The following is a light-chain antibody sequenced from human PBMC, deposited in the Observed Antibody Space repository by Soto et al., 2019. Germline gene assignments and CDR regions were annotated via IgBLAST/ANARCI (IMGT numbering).Light chain of an antibody. J-gene: IGLJ2*01. CDR2: DTN. CDR1: SSNIGNNY. CDR3: AVWDISLSGVL. V-gene: IGLV1-51*01. Sequence: QSVLTQPPSVSAAPGQKVTISCSGSSSNIGNNYVSLYQQFPGTVPKLLVSDTNDRPSGIPDRFSASRSGTSATLGITGLQTGDEADYYCAVWDISLSGVLFGGGTKLTVL.